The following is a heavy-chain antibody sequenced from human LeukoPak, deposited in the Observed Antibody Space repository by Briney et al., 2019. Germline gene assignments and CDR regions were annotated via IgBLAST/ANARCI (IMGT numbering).Heavy chain of an antibody. J-gene: IGHJ4*02. CDR2: IIPIFGTA. V-gene: IGHV1-69*05. Sequence: SVKVSXKASGGTFSSYAISWVRQAPGQGLEWMGRIIPIFGTANYAQKFQGRVTITTDESTSTAYMELSSLRSEDTAVYYCASSALLNLDYWGQGTLVTVSS. CDR3: ASSALLNLDY. D-gene: IGHD2-15*01. CDR1: GGTFSSYA.